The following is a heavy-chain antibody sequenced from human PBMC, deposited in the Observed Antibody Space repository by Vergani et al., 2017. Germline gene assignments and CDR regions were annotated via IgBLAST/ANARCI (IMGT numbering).Heavy chain of an antibody. D-gene: IGHD2-15*01. CDR1: GGSISSYY. CDR2: IYYSGST. V-gene: IGHV4-59*12. J-gene: IGHJ5*02. Sequence: QVQLQESGPGLVKPSETLSLTCTVSGGSISSYYWSWIRQPPGKGLEWIGYIYYSGSTNYNPSLKSRVTISVDTSKNQFSLKLSSVTAADTAVYYCARVKGSVKANWFDPWGQGTLVTVSS. CDR3: ARVKGSVKANWFDP.